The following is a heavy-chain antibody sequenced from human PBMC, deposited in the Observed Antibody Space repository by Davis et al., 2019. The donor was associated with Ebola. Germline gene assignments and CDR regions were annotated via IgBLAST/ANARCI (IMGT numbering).Heavy chain of an antibody. CDR2: IYYSGST. CDR3: ARDITMVRGPSTRGWFDP. D-gene: IGHD3-10*01. J-gene: IGHJ5*02. CDR1: GGSISSGGYY. Sequence: PSETLSLTCTVSGGSISSGGYYWSWIRQPPGKGLEWIGYIYYSGSTNYNPSLKSRVTISVDTSKNQFSLKLSSVTAADTAVYYCARDITMVRGPSTRGWFDPWGQGTLVTVSS. V-gene: IGHV4-61*08.